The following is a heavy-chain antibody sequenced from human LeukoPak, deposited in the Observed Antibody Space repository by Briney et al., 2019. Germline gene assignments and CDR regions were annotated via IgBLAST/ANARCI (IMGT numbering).Heavy chain of an antibody. CDR2: IKQDGREK. CDR1: GFTFSSYW. D-gene: IGHD3-22*01. J-gene: IGHJ4*02. CDR3: ARDLGYDSSSYYY. Sequence: GGSLRLSCAASGFTFSSYWMTRVRQAPGKGLEWVANIKQDGREKYYVDSVKGRFTISRDNAKNSLFLQMNSLRAEDTAVYYGARDLGYDSSSYYYWGQGTLVTVSS. V-gene: IGHV3-7*01.